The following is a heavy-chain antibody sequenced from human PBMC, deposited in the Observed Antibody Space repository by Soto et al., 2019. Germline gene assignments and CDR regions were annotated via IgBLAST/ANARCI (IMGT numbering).Heavy chain of an antibody. Sequence: ASVKVSCKASGGTFSKYAIDWVRQAPGQGLEWMGGIIPLFGTAKYAQKFQGRVTITADEATSTAYMELSSLRSEDTAVYYCARQFDYDTSVYDSAYWGQGTLVIV. V-gene: IGHV1-69*13. CDR1: GGTFSKYA. CDR3: ARQFDYDTSVYDSAY. J-gene: IGHJ4*02. CDR2: IIPLFGTA. D-gene: IGHD3-22*01.